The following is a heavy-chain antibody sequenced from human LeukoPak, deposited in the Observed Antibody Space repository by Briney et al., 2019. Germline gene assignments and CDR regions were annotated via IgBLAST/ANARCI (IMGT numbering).Heavy chain of an antibody. CDR3: AKDRATGTYYLDY. CDR2: IWYDGSNR. J-gene: IGHJ4*02. CDR1: GFTFSSYG. D-gene: IGHD1-1*01. V-gene: IGHV3-33*06. Sequence: PGGSLRLSCAASGFTFSSYGMHWVRQAPGKGLEWVAVIWYDGSNRYYADSVKGRFTISRDNSKNTLYLQMNSLRAEDTAVYYCAKDRATGTYYLDYWGQGTLVTVSS.